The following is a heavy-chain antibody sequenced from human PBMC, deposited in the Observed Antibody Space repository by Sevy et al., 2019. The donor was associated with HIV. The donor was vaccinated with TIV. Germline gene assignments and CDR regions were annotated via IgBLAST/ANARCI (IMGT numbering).Heavy chain of an antibody. D-gene: IGHD2-21*01. CDR1: GFTFSSYG. CDR2: IWNDGSKK. CDR3: ATNGRRLPDCGGDCQTAEYLQH. V-gene: IGHV3-33*08. J-gene: IGHJ1*01. Sequence: GGSLRLSCVVSGFTFSSYGMNWARQAPGKGLEWVAVIWNDGSKKYNVDSVKGRFTISRDNFKNTLYLQMDSLRAEDTAVYYCATNGRRLPDCGGDCQTAEYLQHWGQGTLVTVSS.